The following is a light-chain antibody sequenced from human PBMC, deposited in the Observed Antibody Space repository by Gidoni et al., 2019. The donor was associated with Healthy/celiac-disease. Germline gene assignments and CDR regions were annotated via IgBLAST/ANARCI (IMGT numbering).Light chain of an antibody. V-gene: IGLV2-14*01. Sequence: QSALTQPASVSGSPGQSITISCTGTSSDVGGYNYVSWSQQHPGKAPKLMIYDVSNRHSGVSNRFSGSKSGNTASLTISGLQAEDEADYYCSSYTSSSTLGFGTGTKVTVL. CDR2: DVS. J-gene: IGLJ1*01. CDR1: SSDVGGYNY. CDR3: SSYTSSSTLG.